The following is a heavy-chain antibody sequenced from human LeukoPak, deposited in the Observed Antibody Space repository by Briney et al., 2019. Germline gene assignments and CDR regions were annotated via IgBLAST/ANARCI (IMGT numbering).Heavy chain of an antibody. CDR3: ANGNSYGYSGGDY. Sequence: SETLSLTRAVYGGSFSGYYWSWIRQPPGKGLEWIGEINHSGSTNYNPSLKSRVTISVDTSKNQFSLKLSSVTAADTAVYYCANGNSYGYSGGDYWGQGTLVTVSS. J-gene: IGHJ4*02. CDR2: INHSGST. CDR1: GGSFSGYY. V-gene: IGHV4-34*01. D-gene: IGHD5-18*01.